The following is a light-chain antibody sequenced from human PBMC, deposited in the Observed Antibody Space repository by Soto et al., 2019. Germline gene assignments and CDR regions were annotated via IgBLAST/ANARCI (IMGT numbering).Light chain of an antibody. CDR2: GAS. V-gene: IGKV3-15*01. CDR3: QQYYNWPPRIT. CDR1: QSVNCN. J-gene: IGKJ5*01. Sequence: RVIAQSPAHLSVSPGERATLSCRASQSVNCNLAWYQQNPVQAPRLLIYGASSRATGIPARFSGSGSGTEFTLTISSLQSEDFAVYYCQQYYNWPPRITFGQGTRLEI.